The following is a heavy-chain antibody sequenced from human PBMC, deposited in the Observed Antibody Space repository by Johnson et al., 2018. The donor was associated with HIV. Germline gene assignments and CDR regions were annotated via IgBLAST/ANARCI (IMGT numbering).Heavy chain of an antibody. D-gene: IGHD1-26*01. Sequence: VQLVESGGGLVQPGRSLRLSCAASGFTFDDHAMHWVRQAPGKGLEWVSGIIWNSGSIAYADSVKGRFTISRDSSKNTLYLQMNSLRAEDTAVYYCARVRRSGTYYVDAFDIWGQGTMVTVSS. V-gene: IGHV3-9*01. CDR3: ARVRRSGTYYVDAFDI. CDR1: GFTFDDHA. J-gene: IGHJ3*02. CDR2: IIWNSGSI.